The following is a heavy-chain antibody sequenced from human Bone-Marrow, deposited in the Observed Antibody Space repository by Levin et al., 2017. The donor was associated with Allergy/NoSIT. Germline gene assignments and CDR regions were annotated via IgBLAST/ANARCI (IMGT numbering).Heavy chain of an antibody. CDR2: IIPIFGTA. V-gene: IGHV1-69*06. D-gene: IGHD4-17*01. Sequence: ASVKVSCKASGGTFSSYAISWVRQAPGQGLEWMGGIIPIFGTANYAQKFQGRVTITADKSTSTAYMELSSLRSEDTAVYYCAAMTTVTRWFDPWGQGTLVTVSS. CDR1: GGTFSSYA. J-gene: IGHJ5*02. CDR3: AAMTTVTRWFDP.